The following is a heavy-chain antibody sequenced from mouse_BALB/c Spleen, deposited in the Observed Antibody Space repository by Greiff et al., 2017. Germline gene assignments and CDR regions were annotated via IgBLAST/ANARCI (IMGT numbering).Heavy chain of an antibody. V-gene: IGHV1-63*02. CDR1: GYTFTNYW. J-gene: IGHJ4*01. CDR2: IYPGGGYT. D-gene: IGHD4-1*01. CDR3: ARTGEGPYYAMDY. Sequence: VQLQQSGAELVRPGTSVKISCKASGYTFTNYWLGWVKQRPGHGLEWIGDIYPGGGYTNYNEKFKGKATLTADTSSSTAYMQLSSLTSEDSAVYFCARTGEGPYYAMDYWGQGTSVTVSS.